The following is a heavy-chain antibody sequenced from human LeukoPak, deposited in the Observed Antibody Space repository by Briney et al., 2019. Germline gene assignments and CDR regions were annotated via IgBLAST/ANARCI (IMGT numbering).Heavy chain of an antibody. CDR2: IYYSGST. D-gene: IGHD3-22*01. V-gene: IGHV4-39*01. Sequence: PSETLSLTCTVSGGSISGSSYYWGWIRQPPGKGLEWIGSIYYSGSTYYNPSLKSRVTISVDTSKNQSPLKLNSVTATDTAVYYCARRGYDSSGSYRNYWGQGTLVTVSS. CDR3: ARRGYDSSGSYRNY. J-gene: IGHJ4*02. CDR1: GGSISGSSYY.